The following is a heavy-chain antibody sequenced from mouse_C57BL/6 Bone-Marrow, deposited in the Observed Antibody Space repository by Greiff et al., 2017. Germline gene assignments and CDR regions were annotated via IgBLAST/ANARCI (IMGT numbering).Heavy chain of an antibody. J-gene: IGHJ3*01. CDR2: ITPNNGGT. CDR3: ARFYDGYLAWFAY. Sequence: VHVKQSGPELVKPGASVKIPCKASGYTFTDYNMDWVKQSHGKSLEWIGDITPNNGGTIYNQKFKGKATLTVDKSSSTAYMELRSLTSEDTAVYYCARFYDGYLAWFAYWGQGTLVTVSA. D-gene: IGHD2-3*01. CDR1: GYTFTDYN. V-gene: IGHV1-18*01.